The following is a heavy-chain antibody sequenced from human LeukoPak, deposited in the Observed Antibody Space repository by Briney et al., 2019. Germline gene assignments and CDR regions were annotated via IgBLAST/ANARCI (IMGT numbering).Heavy chain of an antibody. CDR2: ISAYNGNT. CDR3: ARDLTRQQLVQRMSPGYYYGMDV. CDR1: GYTFTSYG. V-gene: IGHV1-18*01. J-gene: IGHJ6*02. Sequence: ASVKVSCKASGYTFTSYGISWVRQAPGQGLEWMGWISAYNGNTNYAQKLQGRVTMTTDTSTSTAYMELRSLRSDDTAVYYCARDLTRQQLVQRMSPGYYYGMDVWGQGTTVTVSS. D-gene: IGHD6-13*01.